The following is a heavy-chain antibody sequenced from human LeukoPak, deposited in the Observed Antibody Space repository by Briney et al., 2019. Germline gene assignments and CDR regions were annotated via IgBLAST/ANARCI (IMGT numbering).Heavy chain of an antibody. Sequence: SVKVSCKAAGGTISNYVISWVRQAPGQGLEWMGGIIPIFTTANYAQKLQGRVTITADESTSTAYMELSSLRSEDTAVYYCARGPQVGAFDLWGQGTMVTVSS. CDR2: IIPIFTTA. CDR3: ARGPQVGAFDL. CDR1: GGTISNYV. J-gene: IGHJ3*01. V-gene: IGHV1-69*13. D-gene: IGHD1-26*01.